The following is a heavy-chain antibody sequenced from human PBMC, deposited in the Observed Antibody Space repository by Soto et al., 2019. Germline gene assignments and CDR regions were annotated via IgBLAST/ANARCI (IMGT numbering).Heavy chain of an antibody. J-gene: IGHJ4*02. CDR3: ARVGIVYYDFWSGYYPTYYFDY. V-gene: IGHV3-7*01. CDR2: IKQDGSEK. CDR1: GFTFSSYW. D-gene: IGHD3-3*01. Sequence: GGSLRLSCAASGFTFSSYWMSWVRQAPGKGLEWVANIKQDGSEKYYVDSVKGRFTISRDNAKNSLYLQMNSLRAEDTAVYYCARVGIVYYDFWSGYYPTYYFDYWGQGTLVTVSS.